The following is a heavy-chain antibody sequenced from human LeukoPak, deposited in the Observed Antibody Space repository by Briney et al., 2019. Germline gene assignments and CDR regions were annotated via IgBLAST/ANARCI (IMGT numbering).Heavy chain of an antibody. CDR1: GGSINTSSFH. J-gene: IGHJ5*02. V-gene: IGHV4-39*01. D-gene: IGHD3-22*01. Sequence: SETLSLTCAVSGGSINTSSFHWGCIRQPPGKGLVLIVSIYYSGSTHYNPSLKSRVTISVDILKNQFSLKLSSVTAADTAVYYCVRRRYYDDSSADLGWFDPWGQGTLVTVSS. CDR2: IYYSGST. CDR3: VRRRYYDDSSADLGWFDP.